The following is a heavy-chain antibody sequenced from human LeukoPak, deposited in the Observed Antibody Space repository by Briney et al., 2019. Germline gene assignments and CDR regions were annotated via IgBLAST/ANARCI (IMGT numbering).Heavy chain of an antibody. CDR2: ISYSGST. V-gene: IGHV4-59*12. D-gene: IGHD6-6*01. J-gene: IGHJ4*02. Sequence: SETLSLTCTVSGGSISSYYWNWIRQSPGKGLEWIGSISYSGSTNYNPSLKSRVTISIDTSKNRFSLKVSSVIAADTAMYYCARGGSRSYTSSTLDYWGQGTLVTVSS. CDR1: GGSISSYY. CDR3: ARGGSRSYTSSTLDY.